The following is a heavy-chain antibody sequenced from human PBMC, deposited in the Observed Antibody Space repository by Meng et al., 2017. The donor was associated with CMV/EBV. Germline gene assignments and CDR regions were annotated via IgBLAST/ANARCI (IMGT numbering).Heavy chain of an antibody. V-gene: IGHV3-21*01. J-gene: IGHJ6*02. Sequence: GGSLRLSCAASGFTFSSYSMNWVRQAPGKGLEWVSSISSSSYIYYADSVKGRFTISRDNAKNSLYLQMNSLRAEDTAVYYCARVEIRFLEWSSYYYYGMDVWGQGTTVTVSS. CDR2: ISSSSYI. CDR3: ARVEIRFLEWSSYYYYGMDV. D-gene: IGHD3-3*01. CDR1: GFTFSSYS.